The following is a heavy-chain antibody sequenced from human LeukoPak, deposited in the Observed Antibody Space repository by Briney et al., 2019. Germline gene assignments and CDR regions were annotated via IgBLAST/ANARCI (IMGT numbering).Heavy chain of an antibody. Sequence: ASVKVSCKASGYSFTSYGVSWVRQAPGQGLEWMGWISGYNGHTNYAQKLQGRVTMTTDTSTSTVYMELSGLRSDDTAVYYCARDHTSSSRASDSWGQGTLVTVSS. CDR1: GYSFTSYG. J-gene: IGHJ5*01. CDR2: ISGYNGHT. CDR3: ARDHTSSSRASDS. V-gene: IGHV1-18*01. D-gene: IGHD6-6*01.